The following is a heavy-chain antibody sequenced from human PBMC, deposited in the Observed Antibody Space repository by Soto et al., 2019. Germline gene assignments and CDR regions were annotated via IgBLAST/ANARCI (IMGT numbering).Heavy chain of an antibody. Sequence: SSETLSLTCSVSGDSISSGAYYWNWIRQHPGKGLEWIGNIFYSGTTQYNPSLKSRVTISVDTSQNQFSLRLRSVTAADTAVYYCTRDPFGTTRDLLFDSWGQGILVTVSS. V-gene: IGHV4-31*03. CDR1: GDSISSGAYY. CDR3: TRDPFGTTRDLLFDS. J-gene: IGHJ4*02. D-gene: IGHD1-1*01. CDR2: IFYSGTT.